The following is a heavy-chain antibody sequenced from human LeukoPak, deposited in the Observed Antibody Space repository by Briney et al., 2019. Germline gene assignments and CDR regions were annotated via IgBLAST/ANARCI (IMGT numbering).Heavy chain of an antibody. Sequence: GGSLRLSCAASGFTISSYSMNWVRQAPGKGLEWVAFIGSRTGNIYYADSVKGRFSTSRDNAKDSVYLQMNSLRADDTAVYYCARETEPLDYGDSTNLDYWGQGTLVTVSS. CDR1: GFTISSYS. J-gene: IGHJ4*02. V-gene: IGHV3-21*01. CDR2: IGSRTGNI. D-gene: IGHD4/OR15-4a*01. CDR3: ARETEPLDYGDSTNLDY.